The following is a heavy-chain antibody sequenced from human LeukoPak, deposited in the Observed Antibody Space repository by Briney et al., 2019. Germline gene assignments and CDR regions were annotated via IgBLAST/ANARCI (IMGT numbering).Heavy chain of an antibody. CDR1: GGSFSGDY. D-gene: IGHD4-17*01. Sequence: PSETLSLSCTVSGGSFSGDYWNWIRQPPGKGLEWIGYIYSSGSTNYNPSLKNRVTISVDTSKNQFSLKLSSVTAADTAVYYCARGYGDYDYWGQGTLVTVSS. CDR3: ARGYGDYDY. J-gene: IGHJ4*02. V-gene: IGHV4-59*01. CDR2: IYSSGST.